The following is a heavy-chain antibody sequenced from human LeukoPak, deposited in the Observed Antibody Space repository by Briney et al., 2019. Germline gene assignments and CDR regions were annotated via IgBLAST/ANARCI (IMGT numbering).Heavy chain of an antibody. CDR2: ISAYNGNT. CDR3: TRVEARYYDFWSGPRHYYMDV. CDR1: GYTFTSYG. J-gene: IGHJ6*03. Sequence: GASVKVSCKASGYTFTSYGINWVRQAPGQGPEWMGWISAYNGNTKYAQNLQGRVTMTTDTSTSTAYMELRSLRSDDTAVYYCTRVEARYYDFWSGPRHYYMDVWGKGTTVIVSS. D-gene: IGHD3-3*01. V-gene: IGHV1-18*01.